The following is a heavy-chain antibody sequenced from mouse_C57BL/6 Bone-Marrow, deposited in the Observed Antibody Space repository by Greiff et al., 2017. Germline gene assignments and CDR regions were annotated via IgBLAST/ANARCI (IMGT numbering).Heavy chain of an antibody. CDR2: IDPANGNT. CDR3: ARSGATVGDY. D-gene: IGHD1-1*01. J-gene: IGHJ4*01. CDR1: GFNFKNTY. Sequence: EVQLVESVAELVRPGASVKLSCTASGFNFKNTYMHWVKQRPEQGLEWIGRIDPANGNTKYDPKFQGKATITADTSSNTAYLQLSSLTSEDTAIYYCARSGATVGDYWGKGTSVTFSS. V-gene: IGHV14-3*01.